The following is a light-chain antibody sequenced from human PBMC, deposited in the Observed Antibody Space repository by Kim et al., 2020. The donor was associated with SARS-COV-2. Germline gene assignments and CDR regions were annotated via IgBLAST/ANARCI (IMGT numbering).Light chain of an antibody. V-gene: IGLV2-14*04. CDR1: SSDVGGYDY. CDR2: DVS. J-gene: IGLJ1*01. CDR3: SSYTSSATYV. Sequence: GQSITISCTGTSSDVGGYDYVCWYQQHPGKAPKLMIFDVSRRPAGVSNRFSASKSGNTASLTISGLQAEDEADYYCSSYTSSATYVFGTGTQLTVL.